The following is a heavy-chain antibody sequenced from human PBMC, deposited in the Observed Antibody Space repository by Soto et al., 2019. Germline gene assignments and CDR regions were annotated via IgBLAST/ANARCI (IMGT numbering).Heavy chain of an antibody. Sequence: PGGSLRLSCVASGFTVSGSYMTWVRQAPGKGLEWVSAIAFTGSATYYADSVKGRFTISRDNSKNIVYLQMNSLRVYDTALYYCVKEVETVRLVDFDLWGQGTQVTVSS. V-gene: IGHV3-53*01. CDR1: GFTVSGSY. CDR3: VKEVETVRLVDFDL. J-gene: IGHJ4*02. D-gene: IGHD5-18*01. CDR2: IAFTGSAT.